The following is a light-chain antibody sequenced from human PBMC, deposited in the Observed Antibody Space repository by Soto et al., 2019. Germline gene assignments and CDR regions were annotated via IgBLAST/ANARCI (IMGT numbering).Light chain of an antibody. J-gene: IGKJ5*01. CDR3: QQYGSSIT. Sequence: EIVLTQSPGTLSLSPGERATLSCRASQSVSSSYFAWYQQKPGQAPRLLIYGASSRATGIPDRFSGSGSGTDFTLTISRLEPEDFAVYYCQQYGSSITFGQGTRLEMK. V-gene: IGKV3-20*01. CDR1: QSVSSSY. CDR2: GAS.